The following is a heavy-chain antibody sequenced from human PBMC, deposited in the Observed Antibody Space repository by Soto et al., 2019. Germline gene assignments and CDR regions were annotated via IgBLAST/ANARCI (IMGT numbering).Heavy chain of an antibody. D-gene: IGHD2-2*01. CDR3: ARLGGYCSTTGCYGYYAMDV. V-gene: IGHV4-39*01. CDR1: GGSISSGNYY. CDR2: ISYSGNT. J-gene: IGHJ6*02. Sequence: SETLSLTCTVSGGSISSGNYYWSWIRQPPGKGLEWIGIISYSGNTYYNPSLKSRVTMSVDTSKNQFSLKLSSVTAADTAVYYCARLGGYCSTTGCYGYYAMDVWGQGTTVTVSS.